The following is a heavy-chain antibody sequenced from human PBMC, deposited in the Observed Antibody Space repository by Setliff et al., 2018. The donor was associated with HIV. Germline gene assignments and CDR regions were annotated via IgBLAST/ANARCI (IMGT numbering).Heavy chain of an antibody. V-gene: IGHV4-38-2*01. D-gene: IGHD3-10*01. J-gene: IGHJ5*02. CDR3: ARGGAHYYGSGSYYNWFDP. Sequence: PSETLSLTCAVSGYSISSGYYWGWIRQPPGKGLEWIGNIYYSGSTYYNPSLKSRVTISVDTSKNQFSLKLSSVTAADTAMCYCARGGAHYYGSGSYYNWFDPWGQGTLVTVSS. CDR1: GYSISSGYY. CDR2: IYYSGST.